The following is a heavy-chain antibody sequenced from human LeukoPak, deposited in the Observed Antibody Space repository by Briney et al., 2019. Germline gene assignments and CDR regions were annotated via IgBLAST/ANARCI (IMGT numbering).Heavy chain of an antibody. V-gene: IGHV3-74*01. D-gene: IGHD1-26*01. CDR2: INKDGSVT. CDR1: GFPLSSYA. CDR3: VKVRGRARVGYFDY. Sequence: GGSLRLSCAASGFPLSSYAMSWVRQAPGKGLVWVSRINKDGSVTDYAESVKGRFSISRDNAKTTLYLQMNSLRVEDTAIYYCVKVRGRARVGYFDYWGEGTLVTVSS. J-gene: IGHJ4*02.